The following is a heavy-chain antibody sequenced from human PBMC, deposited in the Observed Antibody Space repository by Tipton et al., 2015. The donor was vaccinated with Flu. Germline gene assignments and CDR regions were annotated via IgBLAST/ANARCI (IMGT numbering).Heavy chain of an antibody. CDR1: SGSISNYY. J-gene: IGHJ4*02. V-gene: IGHV4-4*07. CDR3: ARDFSHYYDSIGNDY. CDR2: IYTSGST. Sequence: TLSLTCTVSSGSISNYYWSWIRQPAGKGLEWIGRIYTSGSTNYNPSLKSRVTMSVDTSKNQFSLKLSSVTAADTAVYYCARDFSHYYDSIGNDYWGQGTLVTVSS. D-gene: IGHD3-22*01.